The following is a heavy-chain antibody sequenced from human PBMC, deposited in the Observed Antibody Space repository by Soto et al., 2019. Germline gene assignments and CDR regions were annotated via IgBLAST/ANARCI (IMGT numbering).Heavy chain of an antibody. CDR1: GYTFTRSG. V-gene: IGHV1-18*01. D-gene: IGHD5-12*01. CDR3: TREGVAPIYYSGMDV. J-gene: IGHJ6*02. CDR2: ISTYNGDT. Sequence: QVQLVQSGAEVKKPGASVKVSCKASGYTFTRSGISWVRQAPGQGLEWMGWISTYNGDTNYAQTLQGRVTMTTDTSTSTVDMEPRSLRSDHTAVYYCTREGVAPIYYSGMDVWGQGTPFTVS.